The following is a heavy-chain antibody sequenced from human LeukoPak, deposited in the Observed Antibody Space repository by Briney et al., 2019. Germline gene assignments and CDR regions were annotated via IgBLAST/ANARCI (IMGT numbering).Heavy chain of an antibody. V-gene: IGHV4-30-4*01. CDR1: GGSISSGDYY. D-gene: IGHD3-16*02. Sequence: SETLSLTCTVSGGSISSGDYYWSWIRQPPGKGLEWIGYIYYSGSTYYNPSLKSRVTISVDTSKNQFSLKLSSVTAADTAVYYCAREWREWGSYRVRFDLWGQGTLVTVSS. CDR3: AREWREWGSYRVRFDL. J-gene: IGHJ5*02. CDR2: IYYSGST.